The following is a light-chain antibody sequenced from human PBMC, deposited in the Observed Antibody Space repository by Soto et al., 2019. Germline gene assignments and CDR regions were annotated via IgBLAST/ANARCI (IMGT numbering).Light chain of an antibody. CDR2: KAS. V-gene: IGKV1-5*03. CDR1: QSISSW. J-gene: IGKJ1*01. CDR3: QQYNADWS. Sequence: DIQMTQSPSTLSASVGDRVTITCRASQSISSWLAWYQQKPGKAPKLLIYKASSLQSGVPSRFSDSGSDREFTLTISSLQPYDCATYYCQQYNADWSFGQGTKVEIK.